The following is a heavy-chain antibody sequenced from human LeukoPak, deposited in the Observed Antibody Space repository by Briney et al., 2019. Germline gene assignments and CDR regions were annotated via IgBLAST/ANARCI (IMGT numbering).Heavy chain of an antibody. CDR3: ARDTAVAGHLY. Sequence: GGSLRLSCAASGFTFSSYWMHWVRQAPGKGLEWVSVIYSGGSTYYTDSVKGRFTISRDNSKNTLYLQMNSLSADDTAVYYCARDTAVAGHLYWGQGTLVTVSS. J-gene: IGHJ4*02. CDR1: GFTFSSYW. D-gene: IGHD6-13*01. V-gene: IGHV3-53*01. CDR2: IYSGGST.